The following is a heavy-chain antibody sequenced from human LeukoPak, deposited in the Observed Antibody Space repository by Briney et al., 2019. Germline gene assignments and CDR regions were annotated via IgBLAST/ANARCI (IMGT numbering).Heavy chain of an antibody. CDR3: VRGGFYFLY. CDR2: INSDGSTA. D-gene: IGHD2/OR15-2a*01. CDR1: GFTFSSYW. Sequence: GGSLRLSCAASGFTFSSYWMHWVRQAPGKGLVWVSRINSDGSTASYADSVKGRFTISRDNAKNSLYLQMNSLTAEDTAVYYCVRGGFYFLYRGQRALVTVSS. V-gene: IGHV3-74*01. J-gene: IGHJ4*02.